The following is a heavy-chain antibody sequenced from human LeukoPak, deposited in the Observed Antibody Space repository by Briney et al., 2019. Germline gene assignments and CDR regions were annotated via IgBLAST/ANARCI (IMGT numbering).Heavy chain of an antibody. D-gene: IGHD3-3*01. Sequence: SVKVSCKASGGIFSSYAISWVRQAPGQGLEWMGGIIPIFGTANYAQKFQGRVTITADESTSTAYMELSSLRSEDTAVYYCASGITIFGVVPARPKPYYYYYMDVWGKGTTVTVSS. CDR3: ASGITIFGVVPARPKPYYYYYMDV. J-gene: IGHJ6*03. CDR2: IIPIFGTA. V-gene: IGHV1-69*01. CDR1: GGIFSSYA.